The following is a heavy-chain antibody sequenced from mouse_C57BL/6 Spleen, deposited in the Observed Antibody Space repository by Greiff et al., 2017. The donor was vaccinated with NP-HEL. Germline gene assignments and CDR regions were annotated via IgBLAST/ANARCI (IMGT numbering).Heavy chain of an antibody. CDR3: ARWDDYGYYYAMDY. CDR1: GYTFTSYW. V-gene: IGHV1-52*01. J-gene: IGHJ4*01. D-gene: IGHD2-4*01. Sequence: VQLQQPGAELVRPGSSVKLSCKASGYTFTSYWMHWVKQRPIQGLEWIGNIDPSDSETHYNQKFKDKATLTVDKSSSTAYMQLSSLTSEDSAVYYCARWDDYGYYYAMDYWGQGTSVTVSS. CDR2: IDPSDSET.